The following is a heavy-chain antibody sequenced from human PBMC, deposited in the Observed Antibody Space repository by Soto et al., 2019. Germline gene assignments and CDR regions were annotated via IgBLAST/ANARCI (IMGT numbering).Heavy chain of an antibody. Sequence: SETLSLTCTVSGGSISSGDYFWTWIRQHPEKGLEWIGYIHYNGRTNSSPSLKSRVTVSTDASKNQFSLILSSVTAADTAVYYCARIPYGSFWGYFDYWGQGALVTVSS. J-gene: IGHJ4*02. CDR1: GGSISSGDYF. CDR3: ARIPYGSFWGYFDY. V-gene: IGHV4-31*03. D-gene: IGHD7-27*01. CDR2: IHYNGRT.